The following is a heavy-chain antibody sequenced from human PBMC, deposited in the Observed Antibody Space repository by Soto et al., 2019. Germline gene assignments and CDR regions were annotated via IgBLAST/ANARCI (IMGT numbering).Heavy chain of an antibody. D-gene: IGHD3-10*01. CDR2: MYSSENT. J-gene: IGHJ4*02. Sequence: SETLSLTCSVSGGFVSSSGYSWGWIRQSPGKGLEWIGTMYSSENTYYNASLKSRATMSVDTSKNQFSLKLSSVTAADTAIYYCARTYSGSGSYSYWAQGTLVTVSS. V-gene: IGHV4-39*01. CDR3: ARTYSGSGSYSY. CDR1: GGFVSSSGYS.